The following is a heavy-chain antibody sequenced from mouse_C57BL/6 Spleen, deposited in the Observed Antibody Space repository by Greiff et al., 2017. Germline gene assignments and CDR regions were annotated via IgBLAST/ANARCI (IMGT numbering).Heavy chain of an antibody. Sequence: QVQLQQSGPELVKPGASVKISCKASGYTFTDYYINWVKQRPGQGLGWIGWIYPGSGNTKYNEKFKGKATLTVDTSSSTAYMQLSSLTSEDSAVYFCARGRGWYFDVWGTGTTVTVSS. J-gene: IGHJ1*03. CDR3: ARGRGWYFDV. V-gene: IGHV1-84*01. D-gene: IGHD6-1*01. CDR2: IYPGSGNT. CDR1: GYTFTDYY.